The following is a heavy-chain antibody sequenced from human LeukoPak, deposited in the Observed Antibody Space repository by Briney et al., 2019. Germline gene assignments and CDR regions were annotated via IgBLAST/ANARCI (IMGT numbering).Heavy chain of an antibody. J-gene: IGHJ4*02. V-gene: IGHV3-30*03. D-gene: IGHD6-13*01. CDR3: ARDAGIAEAGTVFGS. CDR2: ISYDGSNK. Sequence: GGSLRLSCAASGFTFSSYGMHWVRQAPGKGLEWVAVISYDGSNKYFADSVKGRFTISRDNSRNTLYLQMNSLRAEDTAVYYCARDAGIAEAGTVFGSWGQGTLVTVSS. CDR1: GFTFSSYG.